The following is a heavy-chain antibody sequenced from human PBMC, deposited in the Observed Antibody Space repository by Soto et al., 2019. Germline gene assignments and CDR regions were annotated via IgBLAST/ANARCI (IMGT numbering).Heavy chain of an antibody. J-gene: IGHJ6*02. CDR3: AKAPKGNYYYGMDV. V-gene: IGHV3-23*01. CDR1: GFTFSSYA. CDR2: ISGSASST. Sequence: GGSLRLSCAASGFTFSSYAMSWVRQAPGKGLEWVSAISGSASSTSYADSVKGRFTISRDNSKNTLYLQMNSLRAEDTAVYYCAKAPKGNYYYGMDVWGQGTTVTVSS. D-gene: IGHD6-13*01.